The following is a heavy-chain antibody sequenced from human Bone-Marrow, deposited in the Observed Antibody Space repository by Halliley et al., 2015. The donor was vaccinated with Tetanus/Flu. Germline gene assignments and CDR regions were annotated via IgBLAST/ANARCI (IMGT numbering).Heavy chain of an antibody. J-gene: IGHJ6*02. V-gene: IGHV5-10-1*01. CDR2: IDPDDSYT. CDR3: ARLRGEIDGVYHYNSMDV. Sequence: MQLVQSGAEVKKPGESLRISCKASGYSFTTYWITWVRQLPGKGLEWMGTIDPDDSYTNYSPSFQGHVTISTDKSLTTAHLQWSSLKASDTAMYYCARLRGEIDGVYHYNSMDVWGQGTTVTVSS. CDR1: GYSFTTYW. D-gene: IGHD4-17*01.